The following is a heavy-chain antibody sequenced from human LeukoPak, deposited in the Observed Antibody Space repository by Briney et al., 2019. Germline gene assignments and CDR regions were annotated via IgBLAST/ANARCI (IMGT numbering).Heavy chain of an antibody. Sequence: GGSLRLSCAASGFTFSNSAMSWVRQAPGKGLEWVSISDSDGSTYYADSVKGRFTISRDHSKNTLYLQMNSLRAEDTAVYYCAKEAVATIPHGWFDSWGQGTLVTVSS. J-gene: IGHJ5*01. CDR1: GFTFSNSA. CDR3: AKEAVATIPHGWFDS. D-gene: IGHD5-12*01. CDR2: SDSDGST. V-gene: IGHV3-23*01.